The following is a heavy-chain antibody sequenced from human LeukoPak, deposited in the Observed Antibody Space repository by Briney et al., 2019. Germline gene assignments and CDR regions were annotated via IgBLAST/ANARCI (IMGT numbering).Heavy chain of an antibody. D-gene: IGHD5-18*01. V-gene: IGHV3-73*01. CDR3: TRDDNYGADFDY. CDR1: GFDFSGSA. CDR2: IRSKVNSYAT. Sequence: GGSLKLSCAASGFDFSGSAIHWVRPASGKGLEWVGHIRSKVNSYATAYSASVRGRFTISRDDSKTTAYLLMNSLKTEDTAIYYCTRDDNYGADFDYWGAGTLVTVSS. J-gene: IGHJ4*02.